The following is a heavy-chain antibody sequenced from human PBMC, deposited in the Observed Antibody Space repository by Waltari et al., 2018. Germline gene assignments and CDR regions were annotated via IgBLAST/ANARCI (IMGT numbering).Heavy chain of an antibody. CDR1: GFTFSTYG. Sequence: QVQLVESGGGVVQPGRSLRLSCAASGFTFSTYGMHWVRKAPGKGLEWREVVQNAGTIKKYADSAKGRFTISRDNFQNTLYLQMDSLRPEDTAVYYCGKEYHSRGYHSFLDYWGQGTLVTVSS. CDR3: GKEYHSRGYHSFLDY. CDR2: VQNAGTIK. J-gene: IGHJ4*02. V-gene: IGHV3-30*18. D-gene: IGHD3-22*01.